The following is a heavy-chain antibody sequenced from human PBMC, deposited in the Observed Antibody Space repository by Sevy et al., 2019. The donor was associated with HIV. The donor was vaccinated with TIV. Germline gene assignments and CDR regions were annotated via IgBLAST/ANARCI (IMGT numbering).Heavy chain of an antibody. CDR3: AREPIMITFGGVIVYFDY. V-gene: IGHV3-7*01. Sequence: GGSLRLSCAASGFTFSSYWMSWVRQAPGKGLEWVANIKQDGSEKYYVDSVKGRFTISRDNAKNSLYLQMNSLRAEDTAVYYCAREPIMITFGGVIVYFDYWGPGTLVTVSS. CDR1: GFTFSSYW. CDR2: IKQDGSEK. J-gene: IGHJ4*02. D-gene: IGHD3-16*02.